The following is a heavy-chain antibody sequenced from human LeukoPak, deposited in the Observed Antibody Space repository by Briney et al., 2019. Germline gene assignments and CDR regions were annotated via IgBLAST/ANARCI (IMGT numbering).Heavy chain of an antibody. D-gene: IGHD3-10*01. CDR1: GGTFSSYA. V-gene: IGHV1-69*01. J-gene: IGHJ4*02. Sequence: ASVKVSCKASGGTFSSYAISWVRQAPGQGLEWMGGIIPIFGTANYAQKFQGRVTITADESTSTAYMELSSLRAEDTAVYYCARGRTYYYASGSSHWGQGTLVTVSS. CDR2: IIPIFGTA. CDR3: ARGRTYYYASGSSH.